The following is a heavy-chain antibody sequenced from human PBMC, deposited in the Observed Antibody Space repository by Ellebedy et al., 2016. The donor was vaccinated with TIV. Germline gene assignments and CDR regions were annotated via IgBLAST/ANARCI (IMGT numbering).Heavy chain of an antibody. CDR2: IFYSGST. Sequence: SETLSLTCTVSGGSISSSSYYWAWIRQPPGKGPVWIGNIFYSGSTFYNRSLKSRVTMTVDTSNNQFSLTLSSVTAADTAVYYCARATRLGAPVNAYAMDVWGQGTTVTVSS. CDR1: GGSISSSSYY. J-gene: IGHJ6*02. V-gene: IGHV4-39*07. CDR3: ARATRLGAPVNAYAMDV. D-gene: IGHD1-26*01.